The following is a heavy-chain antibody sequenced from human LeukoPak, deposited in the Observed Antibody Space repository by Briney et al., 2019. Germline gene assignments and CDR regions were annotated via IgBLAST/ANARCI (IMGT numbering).Heavy chain of an antibody. D-gene: IGHD2-2*01. CDR3: ARGGLVPAASGDYYYYGMDV. CDR2: ISSSSSYI. CDR1: GFTFSSYS. J-gene: IGHJ6*02. Sequence: GGSLRLSCAASGFTFSSYSMNWVRQAPGKGLEWVSSISSSSSYIYYADSVKGRFTISRDNAKNSLYLQMNSLRAEDTAVYYCARGGLVPAASGDYYYYGMDVWGQGTTVTVSS. V-gene: IGHV3-21*01.